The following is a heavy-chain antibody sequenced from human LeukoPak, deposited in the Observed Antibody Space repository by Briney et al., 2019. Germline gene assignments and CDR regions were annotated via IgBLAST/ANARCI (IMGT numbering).Heavy chain of an antibody. Sequence: SETLSLTCSVSGGSISGYYWSWIRQAPGKGLEWIGYFYSSGNSNSNPSLKSRVTISGDSSRSQLSLRLNSVTAADTAVYYCASRCGGDCWDAFDIWGQGTLVTVSS. D-gene: IGHD2-21*02. CDR1: GGSISGYY. CDR2: FYSSGNS. V-gene: IGHV4-59*01. J-gene: IGHJ3*02. CDR3: ASRCGGDCWDAFDI.